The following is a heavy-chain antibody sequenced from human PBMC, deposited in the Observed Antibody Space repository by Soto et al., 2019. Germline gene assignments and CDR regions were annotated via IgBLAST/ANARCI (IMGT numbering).Heavy chain of an antibody. CDR1: GFTFSSYA. CDR2: ISSNGVGT. V-gene: IGHV3-64*01. CDR3: ARREQSDYYYMDV. J-gene: IGHJ6*03. D-gene: IGHD6-19*01. Sequence: GGSLRLSCAASGFTFSSYAMTWVRQAPGKGLECVSGISSNGVGTYYANSVKDRFTISRDNSKNTLYLQMGSLRAEDMAVYYCARREQSDYYYMDVWGKGTSVTVSS.